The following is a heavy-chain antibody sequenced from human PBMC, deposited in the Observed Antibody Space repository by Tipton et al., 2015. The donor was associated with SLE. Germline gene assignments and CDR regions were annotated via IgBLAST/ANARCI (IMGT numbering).Heavy chain of an antibody. CDR2: IKDDGSKK. J-gene: IGHJ4*02. Sequence: SLRLSCRVSGVTLDDSVMSWVRQAPGKGLEWVANIKDDGSKKYYVDSVKGRFTISRDNAKSSLYLQMSNLRAGDTAVYYCAREPRYQVGGGDYWGRGTVVTVSS. CDR3: AREPRYQVGGGDY. D-gene: IGHD3-16*01. V-gene: IGHV3-7*01. CDR1: GVTLDDSV.